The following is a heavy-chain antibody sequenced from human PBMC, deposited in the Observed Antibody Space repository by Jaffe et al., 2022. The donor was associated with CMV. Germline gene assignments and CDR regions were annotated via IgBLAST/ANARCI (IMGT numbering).Heavy chain of an antibody. CDR3: AKHPRYNWNPHEYYFDH. Sequence: EVQLLESGGGLVQPGGSLRLSCAASGFTFSSYAMSWVRQAPGKGPEWVSSISISGGSTYYADSVRGRFTISRDNSKNTLYLQMNSLRDEDTAVYYCAKHPRYNWNPHEYYFDHWGQGTLVTVSS. V-gene: IGHV3-23*01. CDR1: GFTFSSYA. D-gene: IGHD1-20*01. J-gene: IGHJ4*02. CDR2: ISISGGST.